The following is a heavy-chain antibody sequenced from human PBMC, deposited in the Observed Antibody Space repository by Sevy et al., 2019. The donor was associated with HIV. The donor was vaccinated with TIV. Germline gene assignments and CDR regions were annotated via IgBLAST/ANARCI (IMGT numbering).Heavy chain of an antibody. V-gene: IGHV1-2*06. J-gene: IGHJ6*02. CDR1: GYTFTGYY. CDR3: AREEPTTGTTARYYYYGVDV. CDR2: INPNTGGT. Sequence: ASVKVSCKASGYTFTGYYIHWVRQAPGQGLEWMGRINPNTGGTTYAQKFQGRVTMTRDTSINTAYMELSSLRSDDMAVYFCAREEPTTGTTARYYYYGVDVWGQGTTVTVSS. D-gene: IGHD1-1*01.